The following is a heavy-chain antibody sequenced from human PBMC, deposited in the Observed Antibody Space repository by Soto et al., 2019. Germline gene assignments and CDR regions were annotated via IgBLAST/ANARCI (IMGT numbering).Heavy chain of an antibody. J-gene: IGHJ4*02. V-gene: IGHV4-59*08. CDR3: ARRWGRTFDY. CDR2: IYYSGST. CDR1: GGSISSYY. Sequence: SETLSLTCTVSGGSISSYYWIWIRQPPGKGLEWIGYIYYSGSTNYNPSLKSRVTISVDTSKNQFSLKLSSVTAADTAVYYCARRWGRTFDYWGQGTLVTVSS. D-gene: IGHD7-27*01.